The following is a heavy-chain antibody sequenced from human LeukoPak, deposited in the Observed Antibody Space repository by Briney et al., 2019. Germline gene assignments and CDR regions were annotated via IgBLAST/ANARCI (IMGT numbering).Heavy chain of an antibody. CDR2: IIPIFGTT. CDR1: GGTFSSYA. V-gene: IGHV1-69*13. Sequence: ASVKVSCKASGGTFSSYAISWVRQAPGQGLEWMGGIIPIFGTTNYAQKFQGRVTITADESTSTAYVELSSLRSEDTAVYYCARGSQLGYFDYWGQGTLVTVSS. CDR3: ARGSQLGYFDY. D-gene: IGHD6-6*01. J-gene: IGHJ4*02.